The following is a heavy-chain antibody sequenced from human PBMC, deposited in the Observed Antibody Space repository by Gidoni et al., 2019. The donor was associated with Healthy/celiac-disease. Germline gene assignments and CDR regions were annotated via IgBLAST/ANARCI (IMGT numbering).Heavy chain of an antibody. CDR2: ISWNSGSI. J-gene: IGHJ4*02. CDR1: GFPFADYA. CDR3: AKDREEDFWSGYHDY. V-gene: IGHV3-9*01. Sequence: EVQLVESGGCLVQPGRSLRLSCAASGFPFADYAMHWVRHAPGKGLEWVSGISWNSGSIGYADSVKGRFTISRDNAKNSLYLQMNSLRAEDTALYYCAKDREEDFWSGYHDYWGQGTLVTVSS. D-gene: IGHD3-3*01.